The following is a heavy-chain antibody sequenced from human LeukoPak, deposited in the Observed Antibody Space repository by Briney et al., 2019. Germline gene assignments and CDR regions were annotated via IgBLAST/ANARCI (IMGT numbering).Heavy chain of an antibody. V-gene: IGHV3-21*01. CDR1: GFTFSSYS. CDR2: ISSSSSYI. D-gene: IGHD2-2*01. CDR3: ASEIYCSSTSCYFAAA. J-gene: IGHJ5*02. Sequence: GGPLRLSCAASGFTFSSYSMNWDRQAPGKGLEWVSSISSSSSYIYYADSVKGRFTISRDNAKNSLYLQMNSLRAEDTAVYYCASEIYCSSTSCYFAAAWGQGTLVTVSS.